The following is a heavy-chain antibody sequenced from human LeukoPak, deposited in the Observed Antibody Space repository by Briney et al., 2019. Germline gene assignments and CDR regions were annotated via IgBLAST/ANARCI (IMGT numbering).Heavy chain of an antibody. V-gene: IGHV4-39*07. CDR2: IYYSGST. CDR3: ARNLGYCSSTSCSPMFDY. D-gene: IGHD2-2*01. J-gene: IGHJ4*02. Sequence: SETLSLTCTVSGGYISSSSYYWGWIRQPPGKGLEWIGSIYYSGSTYYNPSLKSRVTISVDTSKNQFSLKLSSVTAADTAVYYCARNLGYCSSTSCSPMFDYWGQGTLVTVSS. CDR1: GGYISSSSYY.